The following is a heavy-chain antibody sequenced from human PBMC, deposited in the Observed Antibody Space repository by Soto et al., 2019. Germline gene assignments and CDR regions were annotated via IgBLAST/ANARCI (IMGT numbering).Heavy chain of an antibody. J-gene: IGHJ4*02. CDR2: VSSSGNS. CDR1: GDSISSATHY. V-gene: IGHV4-31*03. Sequence: QVHLQESGPGLVKPSQTLSLTCTVSGDSISSATHYWNWIRQHPGKGLEWIGYVSSSGNSYYSPSLKSRVFMSVDTFKNLFSLNLISVTAADTAIYYCVGRLPSIYNHFDSWGQGTPVTVSS. D-gene: IGHD1-1*01. CDR3: VGRLPSIYNHFDS.